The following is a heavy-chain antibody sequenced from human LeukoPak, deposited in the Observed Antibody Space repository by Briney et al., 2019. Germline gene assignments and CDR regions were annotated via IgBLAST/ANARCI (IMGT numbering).Heavy chain of an antibody. CDR1: GDSITSYY. J-gene: IGHJ4*02. D-gene: IGHD2-15*01. Sequence: SETLSLTCSVSGDSITSYYWSWIRQPPGTGLEWIGYIYYNGSTKYSPSLKSRVTISVDTSENQFSLKLRSVTAADTAVYYCARRGGLYCSGGRCYHYYFDYWGQGTLVTVSS. CDR3: ARRGGLYCSGGRCYHYYFDY. V-gene: IGHV4-59*08. CDR2: IYYNGST.